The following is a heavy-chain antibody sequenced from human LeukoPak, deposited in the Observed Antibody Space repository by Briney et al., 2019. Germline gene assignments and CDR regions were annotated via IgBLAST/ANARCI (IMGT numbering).Heavy chain of an antibody. CDR1: GSRFTTYW. CDR2: IYLDDSDT. D-gene: IGHD1-26*01. J-gene: IGHJ2*01. CDR3: ARGIGDLLYWNFDL. V-gene: IGHV5-51*01. Sequence: PGASLKISCKGSGSRFTTYWIGWVRRLPGKGLEGMGIIYLDDSDTRYTPSFQGQVTISADKSISTASLQWRSLRASDTAMYYCARGIGDLLYWNFDLWGRGTLVTVSS.